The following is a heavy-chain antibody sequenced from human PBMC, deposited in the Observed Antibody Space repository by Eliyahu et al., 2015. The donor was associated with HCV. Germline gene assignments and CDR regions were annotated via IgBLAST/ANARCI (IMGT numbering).Heavy chain of an antibody. CDR3: ARGRGLIAVAGRETPVGY. Sequence: QVQLQQWGAGLLKPSETLSLTCAVXGGSFSGYYWSWIRQPPGKGLEWIGEINHSGSTNYNPSLKSRVTISVDTSKNQFSLKLSSVTAADTAVYYCARGRGLIAVAGRETPVGYWGQGTLVTVSS. D-gene: IGHD6-19*01. J-gene: IGHJ4*02. V-gene: IGHV4-34*01. CDR2: INHSGST. CDR1: GGSFSGYY.